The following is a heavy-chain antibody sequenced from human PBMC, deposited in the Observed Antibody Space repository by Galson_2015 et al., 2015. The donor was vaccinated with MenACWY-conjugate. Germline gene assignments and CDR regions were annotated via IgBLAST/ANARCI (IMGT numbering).Heavy chain of an antibody. CDR2: TYYRSKWYV. D-gene: IGHD3/OR15-3a*01. CDR3: ARVTMDWYAIDY. CDR1: GDSVSTNNVA. J-gene: IGHJ4*02. V-gene: IGHV6-1*01. Sequence: CAISGDSVSTNNVAWNWIRQSPSRGLEWLGRTYYRSKWYVDYAASVKSRITITPDTSRKQFSLQLKSVTPEDTAVYYCARVTMDWYAIDYWGQGTRVTVSS.